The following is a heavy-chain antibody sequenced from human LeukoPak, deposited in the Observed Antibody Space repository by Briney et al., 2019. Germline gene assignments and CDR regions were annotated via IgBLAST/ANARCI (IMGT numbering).Heavy chain of an antibody. CDR1: GFTFSSYA. CDR2: ISGSGGST. CDR3: AKSSRREYYYDSSGYYYLYFDY. V-gene: IGHV3-23*01. D-gene: IGHD3-22*01. J-gene: IGHJ4*02. Sequence: GGSLRLSCAASGFTFSSYAMSWVRQAPGKGLEWVSAISGSGGSTYYADSVKGRFTISRDNSKNTLYLQMNSLRAEDTAVYYCAKSSRREYYYDSSGYYYLYFDYWGQGTLVTVTS.